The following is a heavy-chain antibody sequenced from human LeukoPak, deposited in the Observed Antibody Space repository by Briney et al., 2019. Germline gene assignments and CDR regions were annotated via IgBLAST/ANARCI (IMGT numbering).Heavy chain of an antibody. CDR3: ARDRHYYDSSGYLLHFDH. CDR2: MNPNSGNA. Sequence: ASVKVSCKASGYTFNIYDINWVRQAPGQGLEWMGWMNPNSGNAGYAPKFQGRVTITRNISINTAYLELSSLTAEDTAVYYCARDRHYYDSSGYLLHFDHWGQGTLVTVSS. CDR1: GYTFNIYD. V-gene: IGHV1-8*03. J-gene: IGHJ4*02. D-gene: IGHD3-22*01.